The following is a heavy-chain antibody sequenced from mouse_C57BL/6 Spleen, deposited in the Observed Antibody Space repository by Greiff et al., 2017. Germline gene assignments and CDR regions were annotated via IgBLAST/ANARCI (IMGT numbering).Heavy chain of an antibody. D-gene: IGHD4-1*01. Sequence: EVKVVESGAELVRPGASVKLSCTASGFNIKDDYMHWVKQRPDQGLEWIGWIDPEIGDTEYASKFQGKATITADTSSNTAYLQLSSLTSEDTAVYYCTTLGPFAYWGQGTLVTVSA. CDR3: TTLGPFAY. J-gene: IGHJ3*01. CDR2: IDPEIGDT. V-gene: IGHV14-4*01. CDR1: GFNIKDDY.